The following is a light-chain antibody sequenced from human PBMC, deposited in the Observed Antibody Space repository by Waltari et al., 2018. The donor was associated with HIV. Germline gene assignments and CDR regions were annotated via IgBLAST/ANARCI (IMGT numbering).Light chain of an antibody. CDR3: QQFGRWYT. J-gene: IGKJ2*01. CDR1: EDISYW. Sequence: IQVTQSPSTLRASVGDTVTMTCRASEDISYWLAWYQQKPGEGPRLLIYEASKLEDGVPTRFSGTGSGTEFSLTINALQPDDVATYYCQQFGRWYTFELGTKLEIK. CDR2: EAS. V-gene: IGKV1-5*03.